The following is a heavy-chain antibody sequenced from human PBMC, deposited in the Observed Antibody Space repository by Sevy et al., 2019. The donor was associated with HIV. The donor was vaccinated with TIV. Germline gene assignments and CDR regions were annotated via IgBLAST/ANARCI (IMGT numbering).Heavy chain of an antibody. D-gene: IGHD6-13*01. CDR2: IYSGGST. V-gene: IGHV3-53*01. J-gene: IGHJ1*01. CDR1: GFTVSSNY. CDR3: ARGIAAALFQH. Sequence: GGSLRLSCAASGFTVSSNYMSWVRQAPGKGLEWVSVIYSGGSTYYADSMKGRFTISRDNSKNTLYLQMNSLRAEDTAVYYCARGIAAALFQHWGQGTLVTVSS.